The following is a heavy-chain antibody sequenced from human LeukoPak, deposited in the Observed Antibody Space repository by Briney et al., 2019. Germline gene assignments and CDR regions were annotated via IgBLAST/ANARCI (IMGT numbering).Heavy chain of an antibody. V-gene: IGHV1-69*13. D-gene: IGHD6-13*01. CDR2: IIPIFSTA. CDR1: GYTFTSYY. J-gene: IGHJ6*03. Sequence: SVKVSCKASGYTFTSYYMHWVRQAPGQGLEWMGGIIPIFSTANYAQKFQGRVTITADESTSTAYMDLSSLRSEDTAVYYCARVVGLTGYSSTWYSGYYYYMDVWGKGTTVTVSS. CDR3: ARVVGLTGYSSTWYSGYYYYMDV.